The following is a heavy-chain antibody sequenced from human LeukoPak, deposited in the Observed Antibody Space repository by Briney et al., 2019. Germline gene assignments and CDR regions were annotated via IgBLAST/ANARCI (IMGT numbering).Heavy chain of an antibody. J-gene: IGHJ4*02. CDR2: INQDGSEE. CDR3: VRDGGVSGYDLLDY. CDR1: GFTFSNYW. D-gene: IGHD5-12*01. V-gene: IGHV3-7*01. Sequence: PGGSLRLSCAASGFTFSNYWMTWVRQAPGKGLEWVAHINQDGSEEHYMDSVKARFTISRDNAKNSLSLQMISLRAEDTAVYYCVRDGGVSGYDLLDYWGQGTLVTVSS.